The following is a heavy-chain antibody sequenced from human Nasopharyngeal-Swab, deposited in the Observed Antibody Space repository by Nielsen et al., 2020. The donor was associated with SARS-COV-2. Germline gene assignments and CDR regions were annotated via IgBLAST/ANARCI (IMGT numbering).Heavy chain of an antibody. CDR1: GFTFSSA. Sequence: GGLLRLPCPASGFTFSSAMSWVRQAPGKGLECVSGIGGSGVKTYYADSVKGRFTISRDNSKNTLYLQMNSLRAEDTAVYYCAKEQGTGWQHHFDYWGQGTLVTVSS. V-gene: IGHV3-23*01. D-gene: IGHD6-19*01. CDR3: AKEQGTGWQHHFDY. J-gene: IGHJ4*02. CDR2: IGGSGVKT.